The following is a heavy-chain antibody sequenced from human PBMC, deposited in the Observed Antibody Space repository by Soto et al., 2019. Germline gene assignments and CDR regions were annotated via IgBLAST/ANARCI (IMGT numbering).Heavy chain of an antibody. D-gene: IGHD2-21*01. CDR1: GFTFSSYD. V-gene: IGHV3-13*01. Sequence: GGSLRLSCAASGFTFSSYDMHWVRQVTGKGPEWVSGIGTAGDTYYPDSVKGRFTISREDAKNSLYLQMNSLRAGDTAVYYCARRFHAFDIWGQGTMVTVSS. CDR2: IGTAGDT. CDR3: ARRFHAFDI. J-gene: IGHJ3*02.